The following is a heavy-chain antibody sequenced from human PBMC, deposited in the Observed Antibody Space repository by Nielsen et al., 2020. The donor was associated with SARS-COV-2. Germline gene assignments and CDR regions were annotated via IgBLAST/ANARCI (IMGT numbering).Heavy chain of an antibody. CDR2: IYYSGST. Sequence: PGKGLEWIGYIYYSGSTNYNPSLKSRVTISVDTSKNQFSLKLSSVTAADTAVYYCARQGSITIFGVVIPGYYYYGMDVWGQGTTVTVS. J-gene: IGHJ6*02. V-gene: IGHV4-59*08. D-gene: IGHD3-3*01. CDR3: ARQGSITIFGVVIPGYYYYGMDV.